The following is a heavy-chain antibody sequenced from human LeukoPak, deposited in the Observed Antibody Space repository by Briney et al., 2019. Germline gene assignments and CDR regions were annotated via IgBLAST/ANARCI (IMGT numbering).Heavy chain of an antibody. CDR1: GFTLSNFW. CDR2: INQDGSQK. V-gene: IGHV3-7*03. D-gene: IGHD5-24*01. CDR3: ARDRRWLQSDY. Sequence: GGSLRLSCATSGFTLSNFWMSWVRQAPGKGLEWVADINQDGSQKYYRDSVKGRFTISRDNAKNSLYLEMNSLSAEDTAVYYCARDRRWLQSDYWGQGALVTVSS. J-gene: IGHJ4*02.